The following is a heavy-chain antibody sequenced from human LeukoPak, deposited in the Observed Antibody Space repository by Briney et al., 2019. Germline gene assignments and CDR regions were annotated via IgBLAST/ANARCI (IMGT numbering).Heavy chain of an antibody. V-gene: IGHV4-39*01. Sequence: SETLSLTRTVSGGSISSSSYYWGWIRQPPGKGLEWIGSIYYSGSTYYNPSLKSRVTISVDTSKNQFSLKLSSVTAADTAVYYCARPGIAAATYDYWGQGTLVTVSS. CDR3: ARPGIAAATYDY. CDR2: IYYSGST. J-gene: IGHJ4*02. D-gene: IGHD6-13*01. CDR1: GGSISSSSYY.